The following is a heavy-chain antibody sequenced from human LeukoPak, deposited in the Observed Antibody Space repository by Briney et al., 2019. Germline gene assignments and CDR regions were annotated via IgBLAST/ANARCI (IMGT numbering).Heavy chain of an antibody. CDR3: ATRPTYWGIAVAAAGEGVYFDY. CDR1: GYTLTELS. D-gene: IGHD6-19*01. J-gene: IGHJ4*02. V-gene: IGHV1-24*01. CDR2: FDPEDGET. Sequence: ASVKVSCKVSGYTLTELSMHWVRQAPGKGLEWMGGFDPEDGETIYAQKFQGRVTMTEDTSTETAYMELSSLRSEDTAVYYCATRPTYWGIAVAAAGEGVYFDYWGQGTLVTVSS.